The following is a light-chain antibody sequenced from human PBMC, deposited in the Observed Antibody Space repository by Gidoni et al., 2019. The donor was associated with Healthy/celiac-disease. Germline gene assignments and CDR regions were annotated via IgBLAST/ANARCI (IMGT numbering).Light chain of an antibody. Sequence: EIVFRQSPGSLSLSPAERATLSCRASQSVSSSYLTCYQQKPGQAPRLLIYCASSRATGILAWFSGSGSATDFTLTISRLEPEDFAVYYCHQYGSSPRGTFGQGTKVEIK. CDR2: CAS. CDR3: HQYGSSPRGT. V-gene: IGKV3-20*01. J-gene: IGKJ1*01. CDR1: QSVSSSY.